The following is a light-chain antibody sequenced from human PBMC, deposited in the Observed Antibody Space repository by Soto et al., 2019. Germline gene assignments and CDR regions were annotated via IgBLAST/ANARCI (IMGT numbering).Light chain of an antibody. V-gene: IGKV1-5*03. Sequence: DIQMTQSPSTLSASVGDRVTITCRASQSISDWLAWYQQTPGKAPKLLIYKASSLQSGVPSRFSGSGSGTEFTLTISSLQPDDFATYYCQHYNSYSEAFGQGTKVDI. CDR1: QSISDW. CDR2: KAS. CDR3: QHYNSYSEA. J-gene: IGKJ1*01.